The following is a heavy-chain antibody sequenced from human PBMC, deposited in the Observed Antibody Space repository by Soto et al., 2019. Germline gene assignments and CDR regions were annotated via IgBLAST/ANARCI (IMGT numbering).Heavy chain of an antibody. CDR2: VSYDGSNT. CDR3: ARVRRLQLLYGKDAFDV. Sequence: QVQLVQSGGGLVQPGMSLRLSCVASGFTFSSYAMEWVRQAPGKGLEWVAVVSYDGSNTFYADSVRGRFTISRDTSENTLYLHMDSLRIEDTSMYYCARVRRLQLLYGKDAFDVWGQGTMVNVSS. V-gene: IGHV3-30*04. J-gene: IGHJ3*01. CDR1: GFTFSSYA. D-gene: IGHD1-7*01.